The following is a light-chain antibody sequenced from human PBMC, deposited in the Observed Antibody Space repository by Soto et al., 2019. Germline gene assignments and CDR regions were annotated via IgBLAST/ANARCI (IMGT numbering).Light chain of an antibody. J-gene: IGKJ1*01. CDR2: AAS. V-gene: IGKV1-39*01. CDR3: QQTATTPTWT. Sequence: IQMTQSPSSLSASVGDRVTITCRASESISSFVNWYQQKPGEAPKLLIYAASALQSGVPSRFSGRGSGTQFTLTISSLQPDDFATYFCQQTATTPTWTFGRGTKVEIK. CDR1: ESISSF.